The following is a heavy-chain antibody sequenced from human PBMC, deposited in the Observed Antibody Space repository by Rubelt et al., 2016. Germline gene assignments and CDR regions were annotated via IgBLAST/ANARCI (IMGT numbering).Heavy chain of an antibody. J-gene: IGHJ4*02. V-gene: IGHV1-3*01. CDR1: GYTFTSYA. D-gene: IGHD6-19*01. CDR2: INAGNGNT. Sequence: QVQLVQSGAEVKKPGASVKVSCKASGYTFTSYAMHWVRQAPGQRLEWMGWINAGNGNTKYSQKFQGRVTITRDTSASTAYMELSSLRSEDTAIYYGATGYSSGWYVAYWGQGTLVTVSS. CDR3: ATGYSSGWYVAY.